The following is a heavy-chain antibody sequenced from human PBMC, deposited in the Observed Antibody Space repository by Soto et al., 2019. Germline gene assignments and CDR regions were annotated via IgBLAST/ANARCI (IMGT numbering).Heavy chain of an antibody. Sequence: SETLSLTCTVSGGSISSYYWSWIRQPPGKGLEWIGYIYYSGSTNYNPSLKSRVTISVDTSKNQFSLKLSSVTAADTAVYYCARGKGAGFWSGYYTLDAFDIWGPGTMVTVSS. J-gene: IGHJ3*02. V-gene: IGHV4-59*01. CDR2: IYYSGST. CDR1: GGSISSYY. CDR3: ARGKGAGFWSGYYTLDAFDI. D-gene: IGHD3-3*01.